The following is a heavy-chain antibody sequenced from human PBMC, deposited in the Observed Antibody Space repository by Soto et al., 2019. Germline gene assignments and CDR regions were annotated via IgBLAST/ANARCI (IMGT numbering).Heavy chain of an antibody. CDR2: ISPWKGNT. Sequence: ASVKVSCKASGYNFMPYGVNWVRQAPGQGLEWMGWISPWKGNTNYAQSFQGRVTMTTDTSTSTAYMELRSLTSDDTTVYYCARDLDPSGSYYTDYWGPGTLVTVSS. CDR1: GYNFMPYG. J-gene: IGHJ4*02. V-gene: IGHV1-18*04. D-gene: IGHD3-10*01. CDR3: ARDLDPSGSYYTDY.